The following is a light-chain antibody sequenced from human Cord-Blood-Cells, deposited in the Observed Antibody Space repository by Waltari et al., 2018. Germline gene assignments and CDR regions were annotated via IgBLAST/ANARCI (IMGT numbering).Light chain of an antibody. Sequence: IQITHSTSSLSASVVGRVTITCHASQDISNYLNWYQQKPGKAPKLLIYGASNLETGVPSRFSGSGSGTDFTFTISSLQPEDIATYYCQQYDNLPSFTFGPGTKVDIK. J-gene: IGKJ3*01. CDR1: QDISNY. V-gene: IGKV1-33*01. CDR3: QQYDNLPSFT. CDR2: GAS.